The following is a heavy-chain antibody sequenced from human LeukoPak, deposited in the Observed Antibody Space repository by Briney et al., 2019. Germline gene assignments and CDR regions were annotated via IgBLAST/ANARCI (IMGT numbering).Heavy chain of an antibody. CDR3: ARGVGSAFDI. Sequence: ASVKVSCKVSGYTLSSSGISWVRQAPGQGLGWIGWIRGDNGNTGYAQKLQGRVTMTTDTSTSTGYMELRSLRFEDTAVYYCARGVGSAFDIWGQGTMVTVSS. J-gene: IGHJ3*02. CDR2: IRGDNGNT. V-gene: IGHV1-18*01. D-gene: IGHD2-15*01. CDR1: GYTLSSSG.